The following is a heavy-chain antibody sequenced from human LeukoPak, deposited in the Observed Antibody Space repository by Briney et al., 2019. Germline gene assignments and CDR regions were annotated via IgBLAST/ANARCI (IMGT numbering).Heavy chain of an antibody. J-gene: IGHJ4*02. D-gene: IGHD6-13*01. CDR3: AREGLYSSSWSPFDY. Sequence: SETLSLTCSVSGASINSYYWNWIRQSPGKGLEWLGNIHYRGTTNYNPSLKSRVTLSLDSSKSQFALKLSSVTAADTAVYYCAREGLYSSSWSPFDYWGQGTLVTVSS. CDR2: IHYRGTT. V-gene: IGHV4-59*12. CDR1: GASINSYY.